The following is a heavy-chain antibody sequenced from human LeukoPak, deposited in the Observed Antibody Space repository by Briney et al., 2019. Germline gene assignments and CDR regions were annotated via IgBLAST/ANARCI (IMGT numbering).Heavy chain of an antibody. CDR1: GFTFSSYA. J-gene: IGHJ4*02. Sequence: PGGSLRLSCAASGFTFSSYAMSWVRQAPGKGLEWVSGISGTATTIYYADSVKGRFTISRDNAKNSLYLQMNSLRAEDTAVYYCASEMATWGMVFDYWGQGTLVTVSS. CDR2: ISGTATTI. V-gene: IGHV3-48*04. D-gene: IGHD5-24*01. CDR3: ASEMATWGMVFDY.